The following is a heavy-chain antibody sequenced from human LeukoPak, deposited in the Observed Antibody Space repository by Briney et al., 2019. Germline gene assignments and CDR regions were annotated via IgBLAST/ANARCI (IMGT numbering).Heavy chain of an antibody. CDR1: GFTFSSYG. D-gene: IGHD3-10*01. CDR2: ISYDGSNK. V-gene: IGHV3-30*18. J-gene: IGHJ3*02. Sequence: GRSLRLSCAASGFTFSSYGMHWVRQVPGKGLEWVAVISYDGSNKYYADSVKGRFTISRDNSKNTLYLQMNSLRAEDTAVYYCAKDFYYYGSGSDAFDIWGQGTMVTVSS. CDR3: AKDFYYYGSGSDAFDI.